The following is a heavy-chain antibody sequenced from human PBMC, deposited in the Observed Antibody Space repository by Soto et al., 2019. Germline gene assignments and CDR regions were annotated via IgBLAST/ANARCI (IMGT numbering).Heavy chain of an antibody. J-gene: IGHJ4*02. V-gene: IGHV3-66*01. D-gene: IGHD2-15*01. CDR3: VRMVKDDY. CDR1: GFTVSSNY. Sequence: EVQLVESGGSLVQPGGSLRLSCAASGFTVSSNYMSWVRQAPGKGLEWVSIIYSGGRTYYADSVKGRFTISRDNSKNTLYLQMNSLRAEDTAVYYCVRMVKDDYWGQGTLVAVSS. CDR2: IYSGGRT.